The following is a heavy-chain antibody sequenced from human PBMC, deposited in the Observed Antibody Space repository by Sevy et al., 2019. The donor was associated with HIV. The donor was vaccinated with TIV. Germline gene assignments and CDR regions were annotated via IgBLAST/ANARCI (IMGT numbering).Heavy chain of an antibody. CDR1: GFTFSSYG. CDR2: ISYDGSNK. D-gene: IGHD2-2*02. J-gene: IGHJ5*02. Sequence: GGSLRLSSAASGFTFSSYGMHWVRQAPGKGLEWVAVISYDGSNKYYADSVKGRFTISRDNSKNTLYLQMNSLRAEDTAVYYCAKDWGDIVVVPAAIRGFDPWGQGTLVTVSS. CDR3: AKDWGDIVVVPAAIRGFDP. V-gene: IGHV3-30*18.